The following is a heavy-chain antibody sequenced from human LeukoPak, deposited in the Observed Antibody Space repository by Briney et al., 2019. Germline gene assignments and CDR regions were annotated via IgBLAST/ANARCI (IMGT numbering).Heavy chain of an antibody. Sequence: GGSLRLSCGASGFTFSSYWMSWVRQAPGKGLEWVANIKQDGSEKYYVDSVKGRFTISRDNAKNSLYLQMNSLRAEDTAVYYCARFEVSSGWYHSGFDYWGQGTLVTVSS. CDR1: GFTFSSYW. D-gene: IGHD6-19*01. J-gene: IGHJ4*02. CDR3: ARFEVSSGWYHSGFDY. V-gene: IGHV3-7*03. CDR2: IKQDGSEK.